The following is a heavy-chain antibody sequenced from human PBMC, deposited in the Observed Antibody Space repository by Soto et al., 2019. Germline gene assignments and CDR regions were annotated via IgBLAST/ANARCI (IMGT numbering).Heavy chain of an antibody. V-gene: IGHV3-23*01. J-gene: IGHJ4*02. CDR1: GFTFSSYA. CDR3: AKGPGIRRYYFDY. Sequence: SGGSLRLSCAASGFTFSSYAMSWVRQAPGKGLEWVSAISGSGGSTYYADSVKGRFTISRDNSKNTLYLQMNSLRAEDTAVYYCAKGPGIRRYYFDYWGQGTLVTVSS. D-gene: IGHD2-21*01. CDR2: ISGSGGST.